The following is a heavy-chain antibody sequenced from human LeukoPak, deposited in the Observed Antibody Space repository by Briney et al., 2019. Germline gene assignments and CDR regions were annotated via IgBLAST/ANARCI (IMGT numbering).Heavy chain of an antibody. V-gene: IGHV3-66*04. J-gene: IGHJ4*02. CDR1: GFTFSSYA. CDR2: IYTGGIT. D-gene: IGHD3-10*01. CDR3: ARLSGYFDY. Sequence: GGSLRLSCTTSGFTFSSYAMSWVRQAPGKGLEWVSAIYTGGITYYADSVRGRFTISRDNSKNTLYLQMSSLRAEDTAVYYCARLSGYFDYWGQGTLVTVSS.